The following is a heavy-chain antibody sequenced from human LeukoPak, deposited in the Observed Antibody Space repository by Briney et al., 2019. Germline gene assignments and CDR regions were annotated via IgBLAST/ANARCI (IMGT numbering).Heavy chain of an antibody. CDR2: INPSGGST. CDR1: GYTFTGYY. D-gene: IGHD2-2*01. V-gene: IGHV1-46*01. Sequence: ASVKVSCKASGYTFTGYYMHWVRQAPGQGLEWMGIINPSGGSTSYAQKFQGRVTMTRDMSTSTVYMELSSLRSEDTAVYYCARGQLGYCSSTSCYEYFDYWGQGTLVTVSS. CDR3: ARGQLGYCSSTSCYEYFDY. J-gene: IGHJ4*02.